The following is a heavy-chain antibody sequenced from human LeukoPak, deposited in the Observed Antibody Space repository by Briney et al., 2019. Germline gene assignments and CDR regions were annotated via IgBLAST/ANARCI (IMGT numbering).Heavy chain of an antibody. D-gene: IGHD3-10*01. CDR2: ISSSSSYI. J-gene: IGHJ6*02. CDR3: ARTMVRGVIQYGMDV. V-gene: IGHV3-21*01. CDR1: GFTFSSYT. Sequence: GGSLRHSCAASGFTFSSYTMNWVRQAPGKGLEWVSSISSSSSYIYYADSVKGRFTISRDNAKNSLYLQMNSLRAEDTAVYYCARTMVRGVIQYGMDVWGQGTTVTVSS.